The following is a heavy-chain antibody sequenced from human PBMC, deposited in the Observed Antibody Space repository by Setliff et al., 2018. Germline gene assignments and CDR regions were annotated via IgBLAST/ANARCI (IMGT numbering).Heavy chain of an antibody. V-gene: IGHV4-38-2*01. D-gene: IGHD6-19*01. CDR2: IYHSGST. J-gene: IGHJ4*02. Sequence: SSETLSLTCAVSGYSISTGYYWGWIRQPPGKGLEWIGSIYHSGSTYYNPSLKSRVTISVDTSKNQFSLRLSSVTAADTAVYYCARVLSSGWEGDYWGQGTLVTVSS. CDR1: GYSISTGYY. CDR3: ARVLSSGWEGDY.